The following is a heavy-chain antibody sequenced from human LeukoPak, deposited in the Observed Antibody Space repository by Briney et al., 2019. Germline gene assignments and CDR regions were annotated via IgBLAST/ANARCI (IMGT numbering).Heavy chain of an antibody. Sequence: ASVKVSCKASGYTFTSYYMHWVRQAPGQGLEWMGIINPSGGSTSYAQKFQGRVTMTRDTSISTAYMELSRLTSDDTAVYYCARGAGGFDYWGQGTLVTVSS. CDR2: INPSGGST. CDR3: ARGAGGFDY. J-gene: IGHJ4*02. CDR1: GYTFTSYY. V-gene: IGHV1-46*01. D-gene: IGHD3-10*01.